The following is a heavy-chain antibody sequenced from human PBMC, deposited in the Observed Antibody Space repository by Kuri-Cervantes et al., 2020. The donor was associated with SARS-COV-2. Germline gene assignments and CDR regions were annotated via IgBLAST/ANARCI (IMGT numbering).Heavy chain of an antibody. J-gene: IGHJ5*02. V-gene: IGHV4-59*08. CDR3: ASQMMSSITIFGVVITRNWFDP. Sequence: GSLRLSCTVSGGSISSYYWSWIRQPPGKGLEWIGYIYYSGSTNYNPSLKSRVTISVDTSKNQSSLKLSSGTAADTAVYYCASQMMSSITIFGVVITRNWFDPWGQGTLVTVSS. D-gene: IGHD3-3*01. CDR2: IYYSGST. CDR1: GGSISSYY.